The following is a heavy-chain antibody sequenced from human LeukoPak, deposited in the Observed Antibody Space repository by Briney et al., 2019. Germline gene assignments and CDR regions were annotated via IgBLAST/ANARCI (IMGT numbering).Heavy chain of an antibody. Sequence: ASVKVSCKASGYTFSSYAMHWVRQAPGQGLQWMGWITPGGGTNYPQKFQGRVAITWDTSITTAYMDLSRLTSDDTAVYYCARDGGFDYWGQGTLVAVSS. CDR1: GYTFSSYA. D-gene: IGHD3-16*01. CDR2: ITPGGGT. V-gene: IGHV1-2*02. J-gene: IGHJ4*02. CDR3: ARDGGFDY.